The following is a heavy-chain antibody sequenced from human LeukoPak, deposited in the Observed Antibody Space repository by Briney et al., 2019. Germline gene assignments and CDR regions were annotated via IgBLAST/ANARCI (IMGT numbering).Heavy chain of an antibody. V-gene: IGHV3-7*01. D-gene: IGHD6-13*01. CDR2: IKQDGSEK. CDR1: GFTFSSYW. Sequence: PGGSLRLSCAASGFTFSSYWMSWVRQAPGKGLEWVANIKQDGSEKYYVDSVKGRFTISRDNAKNSLYLQMNSLRAEDTAVYYCARDKGSSFWGYYYYYMDVWGKGTTVTISS. J-gene: IGHJ6*03. CDR3: ARDKGSSFWGYYYYYMDV.